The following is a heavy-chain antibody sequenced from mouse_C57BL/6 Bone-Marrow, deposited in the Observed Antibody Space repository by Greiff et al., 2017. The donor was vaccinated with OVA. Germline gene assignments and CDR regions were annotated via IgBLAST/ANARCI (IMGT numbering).Heavy chain of an antibody. V-gene: IGHV14-4*01. CDR1: GFNIKDDY. CDR3: ARTGYYGNYLFAY. D-gene: IGHD2-1*01. J-gene: IGHJ3*01. CDR2: IAPENGDT. Sequence: EVQLQESGAELVRPGASVKLSCTASGFNIKDDYMHWVKQRPEQGLEWIGWIAPENGDTEYASKFQGKATITADTSSNTAYLQLSSLTSEDTAVYYCARTGYYGNYLFAYWGQGTLVTVSA.